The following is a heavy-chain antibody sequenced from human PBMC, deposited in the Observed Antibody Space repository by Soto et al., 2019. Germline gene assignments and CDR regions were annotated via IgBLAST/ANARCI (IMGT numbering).Heavy chain of an antibody. CDR2: ISYDGNNK. D-gene: IGHD3-10*01. J-gene: IGHJ4*02. V-gene: IGHV3-30-3*01. CDR1: GFTYSTYT. CDR3: AIDGVSSTECTCNHGDLFAF. Sequence: GGSLILSCAGSGFTYSTYTMHWVRQAPGKGLEGVAVISYDGNNKFYADSVKGRFTISRDSTKQTLYLQMKSLRPDDTAMYYCAIDGVSSTECTCNHGDLFAFWGQGALVTVSS.